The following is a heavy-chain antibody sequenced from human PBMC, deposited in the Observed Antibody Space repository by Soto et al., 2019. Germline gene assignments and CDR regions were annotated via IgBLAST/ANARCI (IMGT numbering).Heavy chain of an antibody. CDR1: GGTFSSYA. CDR2: IIPIFGTA. D-gene: IGHD2-2*01. Sequence: ASVKVSCKASGGTFSSYAISWVRQAPGQGLEWMGGIIPIFGTANYAQKFQGRVTITADESTSTAYMELSSLRSEDTAVYYCASAPYCSSTSCPKVFDYWGQGTLVTVSS. J-gene: IGHJ4*02. CDR3: ASAPYCSSTSCPKVFDY. V-gene: IGHV1-69*13.